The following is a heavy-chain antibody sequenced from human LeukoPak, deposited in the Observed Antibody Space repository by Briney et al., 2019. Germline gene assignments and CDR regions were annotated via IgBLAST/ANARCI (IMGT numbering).Heavy chain of an antibody. D-gene: IGHD3-22*01. J-gene: IGHJ4*02. CDR1: GGSFSDYY. Sequence: SETLSLTCAVYGGSFSDYYWSWIRQPPGKGLEWIGEINHSGSTNYNPSLKSRVTISVDTSKNQFSLKLSSVTAADTAVYYCARDDRGYYYTRLHYWGQGTLVTVSS. CDR2: INHSGST. V-gene: IGHV4-34*01. CDR3: ARDDRGYYYTRLHY.